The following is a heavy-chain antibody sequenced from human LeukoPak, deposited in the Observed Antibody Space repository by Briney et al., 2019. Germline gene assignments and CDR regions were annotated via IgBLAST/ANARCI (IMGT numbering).Heavy chain of an antibody. D-gene: IGHD2-2*01. J-gene: IGHJ4*02. CDR3: ARDTSPIVVVPAAMGY. V-gene: IGHV1-18*01. CDR2: ISAYNGNT. Sequence: ASVKVSCKASGYTFTSYGISWVRQAPGQGLERMGWISAYNGNTNYAQKLQGRVTMTTDTSTSTAYMELRSLRSDDTAVYYCARDTSPIVVVPAAMGYWGQGTLVTVSS. CDR1: GYTFTSYG.